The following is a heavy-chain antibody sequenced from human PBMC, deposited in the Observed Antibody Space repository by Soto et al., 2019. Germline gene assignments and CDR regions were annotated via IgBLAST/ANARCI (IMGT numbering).Heavy chain of an antibody. J-gene: IGHJ4*02. V-gene: IGHV3-23*01. CDR3: AYSSTPFDY. Sequence: GGSLRLSCAASGFSFSSYDMSWVRQAPGKGLEWVSAISGSGGSTYYADSVKGRFTISRDNSKNTLYLQMNSLRADDTAVYYCAYSSTPFDYWGQGTLVTVSS. CDR2: ISGSGGST. D-gene: IGHD6-13*01. CDR1: GFSFSSYD.